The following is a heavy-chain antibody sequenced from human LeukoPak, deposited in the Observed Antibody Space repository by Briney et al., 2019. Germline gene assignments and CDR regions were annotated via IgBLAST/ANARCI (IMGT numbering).Heavy chain of an antibody. J-gene: IGHJ4*02. CDR1: GGSISSYY. Sequence: PSETLSLTCTVSGGSISSYYWSWIRQPAGKGLEWVGPTYTSGSTNYNPSLKSRVTMSVDTSKNQFSLKLSSVTAADTAVYYCARDYGSGSVFDYWGQGTLVTVSS. CDR2: TYTSGST. V-gene: IGHV4-4*07. CDR3: ARDYGSGSVFDY. D-gene: IGHD3-10*01.